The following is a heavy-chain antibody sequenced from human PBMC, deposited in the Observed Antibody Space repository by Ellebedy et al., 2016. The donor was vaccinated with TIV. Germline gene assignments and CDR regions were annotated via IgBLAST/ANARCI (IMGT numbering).Heavy chain of an antibody. D-gene: IGHD3-22*01. V-gene: IGHV3-48*03. CDR3: DGYYYDVSGNYFDH. CDR1: GFNFRSYE. J-gene: IGHJ4*02. CDR2: ISSSGSPT. Sequence: GESLKISCTASGFNFRSYEMNWVRLAPGKGLEWVSYISSSGSPTYYADSVRGRVTTSRDNAKNSLSLHMNSLRAEDTAVYYCDGYYYDVSGNYFDHWGQGTLVTVSS.